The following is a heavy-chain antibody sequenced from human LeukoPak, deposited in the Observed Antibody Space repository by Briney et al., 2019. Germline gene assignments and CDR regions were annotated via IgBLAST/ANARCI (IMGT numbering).Heavy chain of an antibody. Sequence: ASVKVSCKASGYTFTSYGISWVRQAPGQGLEWMGWISAYNGNTNYAQKLQGRVTMTTDTSTSTAYMELRSLRSDDTAVYFCAADLPYSNYGPLDYWGQGTLVTVSS. CDR2: ISAYNGNT. J-gene: IGHJ4*02. D-gene: IGHD4-11*01. CDR3: AADLPYSNYGPLDY. V-gene: IGHV1-18*01. CDR1: GYTFTSYG.